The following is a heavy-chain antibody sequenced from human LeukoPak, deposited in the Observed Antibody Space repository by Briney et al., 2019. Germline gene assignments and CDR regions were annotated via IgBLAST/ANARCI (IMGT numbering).Heavy chain of an antibody. J-gene: IGHJ4*02. Sequence: SETLSLTCAVYGGSFSGYYWGWIRQPPGKGLEWIGEINHSGITNYNPSLKSRVTISVDTSKNQFSLKLSSVTAADTAVHYCARVKHDSSGYFYTFVGPFDYWGQGTLVTVSS. CDR2: INHSGIT. CDR3: ARVKHDSSGYFYTFVGPFDY. V-gene: IGHV4-34*01. D-gene: IGHD3-22*01. CDR1: GGSFSGYY.